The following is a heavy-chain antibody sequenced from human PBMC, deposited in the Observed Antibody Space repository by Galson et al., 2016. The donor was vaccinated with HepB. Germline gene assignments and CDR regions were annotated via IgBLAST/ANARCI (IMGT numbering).Heavy chain of an antibody. CDR2: IYHNGGT. V-gene: IGHV4-59*12. D-gene: IGHD6-13*01. Sequence: SETLSLTCTVSGAFINNNYWAWIRQPPGRGLEHLGHIYHNGGTNHSPSLNSRVTISVDTSKNQFSLRLTSVTAADTAVYYCARHGRQQLMCLDVWGQGSTVTVSS. CDR1: GAFINNNY. J-gene: IGHJ6*02. CDR3: ARHGRQQLMCLDV.